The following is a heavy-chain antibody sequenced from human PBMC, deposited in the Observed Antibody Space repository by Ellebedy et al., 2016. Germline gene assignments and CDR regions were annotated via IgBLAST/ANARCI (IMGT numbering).Heavy chain of an antibody. CDR3: ASFTDIASGVDY. V-gene: IGHV4-38-2*02. Sequence: SETLSLXXIVSGGSVSSYYWSWIRQPPGKGLEWIGSIYHSGSTYYNPSLKSRVTISVDTSKNQFSLKLSSVTAADTAVYYCASFTDIASGVDYWGQGTLVTVSS. J-gene: IGHJ4*02. CDR1: GGSVSSYY. CDR2: IYHSGST. D-gene: IGHD5-12*01.